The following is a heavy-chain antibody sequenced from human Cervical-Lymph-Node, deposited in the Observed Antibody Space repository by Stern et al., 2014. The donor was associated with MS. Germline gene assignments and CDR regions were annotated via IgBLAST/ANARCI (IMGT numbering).Heavy chain of an antibody. Sequence: VQLVESGGGVVPPGRSLRLSCATSGFTFGRHSMHWVRQAPGKGLEWVAIISYDGSSQHYAGSVKCRFTISRNNSNNPLFLQMNSLRVEDTAIYYCARPAAARYFDYWGQGSQVTVSS. CDR1: GFTFGRHS. CDR3: ARPAAARYFDY. CDR2: ISYDGSSQ. D-gene: IGHD6-25*01. J-gene: IGHJ4*02. V-gene: IGHV3-30-3*01.